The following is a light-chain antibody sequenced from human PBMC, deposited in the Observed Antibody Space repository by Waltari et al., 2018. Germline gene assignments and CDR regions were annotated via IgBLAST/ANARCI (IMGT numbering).Light chain of an antibody. CDR1: QSVSSN. CDR3: QQYNNWHPIT. V-gene: IGKV3-15*01. Sequence: EIVMTQSPATLSVSPGERATLSCRASQSVSSNLAWYQQKPGQAPRRLIYGASTRATGIPARFSGSVSGTEFTLTISSLQSEDFAVYYCQQYNNWHPITFGQGTRLEIK. CDR2: GAS. J-gene: IGKJ5*01.